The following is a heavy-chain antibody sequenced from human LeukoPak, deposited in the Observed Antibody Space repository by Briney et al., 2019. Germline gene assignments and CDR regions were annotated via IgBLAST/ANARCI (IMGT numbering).Heavy chain of an antibody. V-gene: IGHV4-59*08. CDR3: ARQNNFFAP. Sequence: SETLSLTCFVSGGSISSNYWTWIRQPPGKGLGWIGYISYTGSTKYNPSLKSRVTISVDTSKNQFSLRLSSVTAADTAVYHCARQNNFFAPWGQGTLVTVSS. CDR2: ISYTGST. D-gene: IGHD1-20*01. J-gene: IGHJ5*02. CDR1: GGSISSNY.